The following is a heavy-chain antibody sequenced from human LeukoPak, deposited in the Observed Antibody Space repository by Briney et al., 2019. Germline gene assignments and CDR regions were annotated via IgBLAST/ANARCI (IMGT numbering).Heavy chain of an antibody. J-gene: IGHJ3*02. Sequence: GGSLRLSCEASGFSFSTYNMNWVRQAPGKGLEWISSITSDSRYRYYADSVKGRFTISRDNAKNSLYLQMNSLRAEDAALYFCARDLIAVAGTSAFDIWGQGTMVTVSS. CDR2: ITSDSRYR. D-gene: IGHD6-19*01. CDR3: ARDLIAVAGTSAFDI. CDR1: GFSFSTYN. V-gene: IGHV3-21*01.